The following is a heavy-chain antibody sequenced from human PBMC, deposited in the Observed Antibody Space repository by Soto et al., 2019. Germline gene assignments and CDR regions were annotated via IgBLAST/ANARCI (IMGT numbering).Heavy chain of an antibody. J-gene: IGHJ6*02. D-gene: IGHD2-2*01. Sequence: GGSLRLSCAASGFTVSNDYMNWVRQAPGKGLEWVSVIYSGGRTYYADSVKGRFTISRDNSKNTLYLQMNSLRAEDTAVYYCARGKRDHGVPTDYYGLDVWGQGTTVTVSS. CDR3: ARGKRDHGVPTDYYGLDV. CDR1: GFTVSNDY. CDR2: IYSGGRT. V-gene: IGHV3-53*01.